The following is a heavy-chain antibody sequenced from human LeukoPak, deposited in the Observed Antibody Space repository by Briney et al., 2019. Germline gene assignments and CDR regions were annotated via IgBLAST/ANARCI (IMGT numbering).Heavy chain of an antibody. CDR1: GGSISSGDYY. V-gene: IGHV4-30-4*01. Sequence: SQTLSLTSTFSGGSISSGDYYWSWIRQPPGRGLEWIGYIYYSGSTYYNPSLKSRVTISVDTSKHQFSLKLSSVTAADTAVYYCARALKPYYDILTGYYLSPPLFDYWGQRTLVTVSS. CDR3: ARALKPYYDILTGYYLSPPLFDY. CDR2: IYYSGST. D-gene: IGHD3-9*01. J-gene: IGHJ4*02.